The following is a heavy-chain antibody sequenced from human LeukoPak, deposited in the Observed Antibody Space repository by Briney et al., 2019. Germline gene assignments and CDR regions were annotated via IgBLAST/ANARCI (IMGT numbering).Heavy chain of an antibody. CDR3: ARGGTEIYYRYYGMDV. Sequence: GRSLSLSCAASGFIFNSYAMHCVRKSPGGGVEWVAVISYDGSNKDHAGSVKGRVTLYRDNSKTTLYLQINSLRVEDTAVYYCARGGTEIYYRYYGMDVWGQGTTVTVSS. J-gene: IGHJ6*02. D-gene: IGHD3-22*01. CDR1: GFIFNSYA. CDR2: ISYDGSNK. V-gene: IGHV3-30*04.